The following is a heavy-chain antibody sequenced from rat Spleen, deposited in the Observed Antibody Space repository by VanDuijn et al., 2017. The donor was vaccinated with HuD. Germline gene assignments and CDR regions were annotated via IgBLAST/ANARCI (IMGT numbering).Heavy chain of an antibody. Sequence: EVQLVESDGGLVQPGRSLKLSCAASGFTFSDYYMAWVRQAPTKGLEWVATISPSGGSTYYRDSVKGRFTISRDNAKSTLYLQMDSLRSEDTATYYCATSPYYWYFDYWGQGVMVTVSS. J-gene: IGHJ2*01. D-gene: IGHD1-1*01. CDR2: ISPSGGST. V-gene: IGHV5-27*01. CDR1: GFTFSDYY. CDR3: ATSPYYWYFDY.